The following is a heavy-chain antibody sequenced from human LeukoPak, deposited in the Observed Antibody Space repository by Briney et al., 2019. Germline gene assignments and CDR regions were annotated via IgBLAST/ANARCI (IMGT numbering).Heavy chain of an antibody. J-gene: IGHJ3*02. D-gene: IGHD4-23*01. V-gene: IGHV4-39*01. CDR1: GDSISSSSYY. CDR3: ATRTVVLDAFDI. Sequence: SETLSLTCTVSGDSISSSSYYWGWIRQPPGKGLEWIGSIYYSGSTYSNPSLKSRVTISVDTSKNQFSLKLTSVTAADTAVYYCATRTVVLDAFDIWGQGTVVTVSS. CDR2: IYYSGST.